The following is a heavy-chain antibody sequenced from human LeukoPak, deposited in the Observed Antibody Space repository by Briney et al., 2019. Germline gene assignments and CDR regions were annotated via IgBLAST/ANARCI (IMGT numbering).Heavy chain of an antibody. CDR1: GYTFTSYG. Sequence: GASVKVSCKASGYTFTSYGISWVRQAPGQGLEWMGWISAYNGNTNYAQKLQGRVTMTTDTSTSTAYMELRSLRSEDTAVYYCARAYGSGSPYNWFDPWGQGTLVTVSS. J-gene: IGHJ5*02. D-gene: IGHD3-10*01. CDR3: ARAYGSGSPYNWFDP. CDR2: ISAYNGNT. V-gene: IGHV1-18*01.